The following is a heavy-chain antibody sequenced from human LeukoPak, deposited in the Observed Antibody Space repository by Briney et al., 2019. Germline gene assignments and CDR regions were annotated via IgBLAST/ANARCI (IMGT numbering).Heavy chain of an antibody. V-gene: IGHV3-30*04. CDR1: GFTFSNYA. D-gene: IGHD6-19*01. CDR3: ARGLRQWPTRHAFDI. Sequence: PGRSLRLSCAASGFTFSNYALHWVRQAPGKGLEWVAVISYDDTNKYYVDSVKGRFTISRDNSKNTLYLQMNSLRAEDTAVYYCARGLRQWPTRHAFDIWGQGTMVTVSS. CDR2: ISYDDTNK. J-gene: IGHJ3*02.